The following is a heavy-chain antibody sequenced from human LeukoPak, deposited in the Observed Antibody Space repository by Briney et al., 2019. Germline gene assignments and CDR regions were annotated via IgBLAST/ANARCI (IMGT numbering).Heavy chain of an antibody. CDR2: TYYRSKWYY. D-gene: IGHD6-25*01. J-gene: IGHJ4*02. V-gene: IGHV6-1*01. Sequence: SQTLSLTCAISGDSVSITSAAWNWSRQSPSRGLEWVGRTYYRSKWYYDYAMSVKGRVTINPDTSKNQFSLQLNSVTHDDTAMYYCARITASGSHDYWGQGTLVTVSP. CDR3: ARITASGSHDY. CDR1: GDSVSITSAA.